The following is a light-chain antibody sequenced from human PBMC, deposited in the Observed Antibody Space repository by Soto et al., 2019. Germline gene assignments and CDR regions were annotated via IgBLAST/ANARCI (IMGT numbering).Light chain of an antibody. V-gene: IGKV1-5*03. Sequence: DIQMTQSPSTLSASVGDRVTVTCRASQSIGDALAWYQQKPGKAPNLLISKASTLESGVPSRFSGSGSGTEFTLTISSLQTDDFTTYYCHQYYRYLTFGQGTKLEI. CDR3: HQYYRYLT. CDR1: QSIGDA. J-gene: IGKJ2*01. CDR2: KAS.